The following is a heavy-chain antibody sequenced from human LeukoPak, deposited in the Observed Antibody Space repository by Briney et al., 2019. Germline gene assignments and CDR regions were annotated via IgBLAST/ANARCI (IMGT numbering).Heavy chain of an antibody. CDR1: GYSFTSYW. V-gene: IGHV5-51*01. D-gene: IGHD5-18*01. CDR2: IYPGDSDT. J-gene: IGHJ4*02. CDR3: ARRGDTAMRDDGHLDY. Sequence: PGESLKISCKGSGYSFTSYWIGWVRQMPGKGLEWMGIIYPGDSDTRYSPSFQGQVTISADKSISTAYLQWSSLKASDTAMYYCARRGDTAMRDDGHLDYWGQGTLVTVSS.